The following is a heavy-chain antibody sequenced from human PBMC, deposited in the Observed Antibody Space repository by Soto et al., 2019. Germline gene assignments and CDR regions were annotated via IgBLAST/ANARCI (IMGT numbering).Heavy chain of an antibody. CDR1: GYSLTSYW. V-gene: IGHV5-51*01. CDR2: IYPGDSDT. D-gene: IGHD6-13*01. CDR3: ARTSAAGKYYYGMDV. J-gene: IGHJ6*02. Sequence: GESLKISCKGSGYSLTSYWIGWVRQMPGKGLEWMGIIYPGDSDTRYSPSFQGQVTISADKSISTAYLQWSSLKASDTAMYYYARTSAAGKYYYGMDVWGQGTTVTVSS.